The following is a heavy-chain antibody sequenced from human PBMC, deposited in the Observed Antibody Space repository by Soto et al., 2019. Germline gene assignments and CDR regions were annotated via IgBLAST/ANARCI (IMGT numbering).Heavy chain of an antibody. V-gene: IGHV4-39*01. CDR3: GKDLIGATRHSDVDS. Sequence: SETLSLTCTASGVSLNSEHYFWVRLRPSPGQGLAWIASIYYDESTYYSPFLKSRATISTDKNKKQFFQTLKSVTAAAAAVYFCGKDLIGATRHSDVDSWGQGALVTVSS. CDR2: IYYDEST. D-gene: IGHD2-15*01. J-gene: IGHJ4*02. CDR1: GVSLNSEHYF.